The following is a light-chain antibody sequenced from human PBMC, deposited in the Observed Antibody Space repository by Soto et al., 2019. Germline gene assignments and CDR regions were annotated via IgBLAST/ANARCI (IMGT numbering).Light chain of an antibody. J-gene: IGLJ3*02. Sequence: QLVLTQPASVSGSPGQSITISCTGTSSDVGGYNYVSWYQQHPGKAPKLMIYEVSNRPSGISNRFSGSKSGNTASLTISGLQAEDEADYYCSSYTSSNFWVFGEGTKLTVL. CDR1: SSDVGGYNY. V-gene: IGLV2-14*01. CDR3: SSYTSSNFWV. CDR2: EVS.